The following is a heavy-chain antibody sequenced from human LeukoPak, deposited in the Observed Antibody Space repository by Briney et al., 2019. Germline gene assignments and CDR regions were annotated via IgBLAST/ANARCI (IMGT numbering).Heavy chain of an antibody. J-gene: IGHJ4*02. CDR2: ISSSSSYI. Sequence: GGSLRLSCAASGFTFSSYSMSWVRQAPGKGLEWVSSISSSSSYIYYADSVKGRFTISRDNAKNSLYLQMNSLRAEDTAVYYCARDGAGKLRYFDWLLYGAPDYWGQGTLVTVSS. V-gene: IGHV3-21*01. D-gene: IGHD3-9*01. CDR1: GFTFSSYS. CDR3: ARDGAGKLRYFDWLLYGAPDY.